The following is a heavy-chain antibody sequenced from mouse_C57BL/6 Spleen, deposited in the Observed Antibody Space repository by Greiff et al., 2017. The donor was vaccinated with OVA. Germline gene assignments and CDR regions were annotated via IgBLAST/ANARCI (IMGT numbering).Heavy chain of an antibody. CDR1: GYAFSSYW. J-gene: IGHJ2*01. V-gene: IGHV1-80*01. CDR2: IYPGGGGT. CDR3: ARSGVGYYFDY. Sequence: VQLQQSGAELVKPGASVKLSCKASGYAFSSYWMNWVKQRPGKGLEWIGLIYPGGGGTNYNGKFKGKATLTADKSSSTAYMQLSSLTSEDSAVYFCARSGVGYYFDYWGQGTTLTVSA. D-gene: IGHD3-1*01.